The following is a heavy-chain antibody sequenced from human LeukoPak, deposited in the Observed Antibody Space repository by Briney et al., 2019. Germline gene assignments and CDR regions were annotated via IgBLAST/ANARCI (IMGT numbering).Heavy chain of an antibody. V-gene: IGHV3-43*02. CDR1: GFTFDDYA. J-gene: IGHJ6*03. D-gene: IGHD2-2*01. CDR3: AKDGREDIVVVPAARDYYYYYYMDV. CDR2: ISGDGGST. Sequence: QPGGSLRLSCAASGFTFDDYAMHWVRQAPGKGLEWVSLISGDGGSTYYADSVKGRFTISRDNSKNTLYLQMNSLRAEDTAVYYCAKDGREDIVVVPAARDYYYYYYMDVWGKGTTVTVSS.